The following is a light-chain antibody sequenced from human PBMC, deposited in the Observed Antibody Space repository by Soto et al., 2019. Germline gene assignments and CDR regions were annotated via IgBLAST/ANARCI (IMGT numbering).Light chain of an antibody. CDR3: QQYDSLPIT. CDR1: RDISNY. V-gene: IGKV1-33*01. J-gene: IGKJ4*01. CDR2: DAS. Sequence: DIQMTQSPSSLSASVGDRVTITCQASRDISNYLNWYQQKPGKAPKLLIYDASNLETGVPSRFSGSRSGTDFTFTISSLQPEDIATYSCQQYDSLPITFGGGTKVEIK.